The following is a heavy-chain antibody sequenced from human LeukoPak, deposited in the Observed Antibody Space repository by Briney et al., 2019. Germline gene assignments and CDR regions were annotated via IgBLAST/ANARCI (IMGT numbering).Heavy chain of an antibody. CDR2: IKQDGSEK. Sequence: GGSLRLSCAASGFTFSSYWMSWVRQAPGKGLEWVANIKQDGSEKYYVDSVKGRFTISRDSAKNSLYLQMNSLRAEDTAVYYCARGVSEYCGGDCYPNWFDPWGQGTLVTVSS. CDR1: GFTFSSYW. CDR3: ARGVSEYCGGDCYPNWFDP. V-gene: IGHV3-7*04. D-gene: IGHD2-21*02. J-gene: IGHJ5*02.